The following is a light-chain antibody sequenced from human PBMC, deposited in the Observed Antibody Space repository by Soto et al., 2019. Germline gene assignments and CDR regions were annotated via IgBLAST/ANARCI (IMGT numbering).Light chain of an antibody. Sequence: QSVLTQPASVSGSPGQSITISCTGTISDFVVYNYVSWYQQHPGKAPKLMIYGVSNRPSGVSNRFSGSKSGNTASLTISGLQADAEADYYCSSHTISSALQVFGTGTKVTV. CDR3: SSHTISSALQV. V-gene: IGLV2-14*01. CDR2: GVS. CDR1: ISDFVVYNY. J-gene: IGLJ1*01.